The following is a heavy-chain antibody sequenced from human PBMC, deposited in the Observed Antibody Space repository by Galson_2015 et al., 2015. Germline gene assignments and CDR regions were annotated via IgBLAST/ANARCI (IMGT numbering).Heavy chain of an antibody. J-gene: IGHJ6*02. Sequence: SVKVSCKVSGYTLTELSMHWVRQAPGKGLEWMGGFDPEDGETIYAQKFQGRVTMTEDTSTDTAYMELSSLRSEDTAVYYCATVVGGINYSYYGMDVWGQGTTVTVSS. CDR1: GYTLTELS. V-gene: IGHV1-24*01. D-gene: IGHD2-21*01. CDR2: FDPEDGET. CDR3: ATVVGGINYSYYGMDV.